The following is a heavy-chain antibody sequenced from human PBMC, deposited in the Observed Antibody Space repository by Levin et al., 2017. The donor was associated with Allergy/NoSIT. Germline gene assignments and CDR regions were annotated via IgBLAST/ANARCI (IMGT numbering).Heavy chain of an antibody. V-gene: IGHV3-23*01. J-gene: IGHJ4*02. Sequence: PGGSLRLSCAASGFSFSKLAMSWVRQAPGKGLEWVSTFSASGPYYADSVKGRFTISRDNSRNTLSLEMNNLRDEDTAGYYCAKDHESMGYPTFDCWGQGTQVTVSS. CDR3: AKDHESMGYPTFDC. CDR1: GFSFSKLA. D-gene: IGHD3-22*01. CDR2: FSASGP.